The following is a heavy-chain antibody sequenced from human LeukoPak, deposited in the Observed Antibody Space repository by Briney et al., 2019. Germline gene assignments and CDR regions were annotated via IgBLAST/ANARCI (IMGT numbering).Heavy chain of an antibody. V-gene: IGHV1-2*02. J-gene: IGHJ4*02. D-gene: IGHD1-26*01. CDR3: ARGPLVGATPFDY. CDR1: GYTFTGYY. CDR2: INPNSGGT. Sequence: ASVKVSCKASGYTFTGYYMHWVRQAPGQGLEWMGWINPNSGGTNYAQKFQGRVTMTRDTSISTAYMELSRLRSDDTAVYYCARGPLVGATPFDYWGQGTLVTVSS.